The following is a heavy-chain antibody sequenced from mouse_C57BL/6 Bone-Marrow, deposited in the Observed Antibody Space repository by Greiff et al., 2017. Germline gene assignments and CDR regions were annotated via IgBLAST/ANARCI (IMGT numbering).Heavy chain of an antibody. Sequence: QVQLQQPGAELVKPGASVKMSCKASGYTFTSYWITWVKQRPGQGLEWIGDIYPGRGSTNYNEKFKSKATLTVDTSSSTASMQLRSLTSEDSAVYYCARPYYSNYWYFDVWGTGTTVTVSS. J-gene: IGHJ1*03. CDR3: ARPYYSNYWYFDV. V-gene: IGHV1-55*01. CDR2: IYPGRGST. D-gene: IGHD2-5*01. CDR1: GYTFTSYW.